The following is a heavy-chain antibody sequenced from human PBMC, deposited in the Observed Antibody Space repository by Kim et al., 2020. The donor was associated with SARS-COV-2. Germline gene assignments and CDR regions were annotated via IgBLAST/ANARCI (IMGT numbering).Heavy chain of an antibody. J-gene: IGHJ4*02. CDR2: IYYSGST. V-gene: IGHV4-61*03. Sequence: SETLSLTCTVSGGSVISGNYYWTWIRQPPGKALEWIGYIYYSGSTTYNPSLKSRVTMSVDTSKNHFSLNLSSVTTADTAVHYCARRRDEGWDRYFDYWGQGILVTVSS. CDR3: ARRRDEGWDRYFDY. D-gene: IGHD6-19*01. CDR1: GGSVISGNYY.